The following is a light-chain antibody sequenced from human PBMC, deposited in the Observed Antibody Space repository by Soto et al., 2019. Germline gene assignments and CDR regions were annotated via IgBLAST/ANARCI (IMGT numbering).Light chain of an antibody. V-gene: IGLV4-69*01. CDR3: QTWGTGIRV. CDR2: LHSDGRH. CDR1: SGHSNYA. J-gene: IGLJ1*01. Sequence: QLVLTQPPSASASLGGSVKLTCILSSGHSNYAVAWHQQQPEKGPRYLMRLHSDGRHSKGDGIPDRFSGSSAGAERYLTISSLQSEDEADYYCQTWGTGIRVFGTGTKVTVL.